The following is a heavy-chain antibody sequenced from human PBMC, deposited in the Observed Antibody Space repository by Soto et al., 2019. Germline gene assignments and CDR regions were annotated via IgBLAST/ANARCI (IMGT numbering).Heavy chain of an antibody. Sequence: QVQLVQSGAEVRKPGSSVKVSCKASGGTFTTYDISWVRQAPGQGLEWMGGIIPLFDATKYAQKFQGRVTITADKSTGTAYMESSSLRSEVTAMSYCARDRSSSWYNGTFSFDSWGQGTLVTVSS. J-gene: IGHJ4*02. CDR3: ARDRSSSWYNGTFSFDS. CDR1: GGTFTTYD. D-gene: IGHD6-19*01. CDR2: IIPLFDAT. V-gene: IGHV1-69*06.